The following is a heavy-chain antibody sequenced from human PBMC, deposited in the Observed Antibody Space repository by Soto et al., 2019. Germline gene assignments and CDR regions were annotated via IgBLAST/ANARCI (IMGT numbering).Heavy chain of an antibody. Sequence: EVQLVESGGGLVKPGGSLRLSCAASGFTFSSYSMNWVRQAPGKGLEWVSSISSSSSYIYYADSVKGRFTISRDNAKNSLYLQMNSLRAEDTAVYYCASNSYYDILTGDFDYWGQGTLVTVSS. D-gene: IGHD3-9*01. J-gene: IGHJ4*02. CDR3: ASNSYYDILTGDFDY. CDR1: GFTFSSYS. CDR2: ISSSSSYI. V-gene: IGHV3-21*01.